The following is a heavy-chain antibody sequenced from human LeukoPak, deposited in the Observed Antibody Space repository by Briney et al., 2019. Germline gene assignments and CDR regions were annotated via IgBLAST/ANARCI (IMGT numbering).Heavy chain of an antibody. Sequence: PGGSLRLSCAASGFTVNSNYMSWVRQAPGKGLEWVSVIYSGGSTYYADSVKGRFTISRDNSKNTLYLQMNSLRAEGTAVYYCARGYNYYDSSGYYRAFDYWGQGTLVTVSS. J-gene: IGHJ4*02. CDR2: IYSGGST. CDR1: GFTVNSNY. CDR3: ARGYNYYDSSGYYRAFDY. D-gene: IGHD3-22*01. V-gene: IGHV3-53*01.